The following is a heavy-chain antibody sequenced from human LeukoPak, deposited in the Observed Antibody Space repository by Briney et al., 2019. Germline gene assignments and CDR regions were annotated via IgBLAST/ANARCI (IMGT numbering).Heavy chain of an antibody. CDR1: GFTFSSYG. V-gene: IGHV3-30*18. D-gene: IGHD1-26*01. Sequence: GRSLRLSCAASGFTFSSYGMHWVRQAPGKGLVWVTFILYDGSHEYYADSVKGRFTSSRDNSKNTLYLQMNSLRPEDTAVYYCAKGGEGGSHRYFEYWGEGTLVTVSS. J-gene: IGHJ4*02. CDR2: ILYDGSHE. CDR3: AKGGEGGSHRYFEY.